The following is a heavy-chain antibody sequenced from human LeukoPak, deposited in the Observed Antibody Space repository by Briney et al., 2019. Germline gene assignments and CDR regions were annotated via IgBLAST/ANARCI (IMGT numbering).Heavy chain of an antibody. CDR3: TRDLPVSYSGSYFDY. J-gene: IGHJ4*02. CDR2: INPSGGST. D-gene: IGHD1-26*01. V-gene: IGHV1-46*01. Sequence: GASVKVSCKASGYTFTTFYIHWVRQAPGQGLEWMGIINPSGGSTSYAQKFQGRITMTRDMSTSTVYMELSSLRSEDTAVYYCTRDLPVSYSGSYFDYWGQGTLVTVSS. CDR1: GYTFTTFY.